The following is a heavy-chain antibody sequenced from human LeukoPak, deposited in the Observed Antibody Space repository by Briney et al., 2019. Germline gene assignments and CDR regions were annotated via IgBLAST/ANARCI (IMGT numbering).Heavy chain of an antibody. CDR2: IYSGGST. CDR1: GFTVSSNY. Sequence: HPGGSLRLSCAASGFTVSSNYMSWVRQAPGKGLEWVSVIYSGGSTYYADSVKGRFTISRDNSKNTLYLQMNSLRAEDTAVYYCARETYYYDSSGYYYSRGKDYWGQGTLVTVSS. V-gene: IGHV3-53*01. D-gene: IGHD3-22*01. J-gene: IGHJ4*02. CDR3: ARETYYYDSSGYYYSRGKDY.